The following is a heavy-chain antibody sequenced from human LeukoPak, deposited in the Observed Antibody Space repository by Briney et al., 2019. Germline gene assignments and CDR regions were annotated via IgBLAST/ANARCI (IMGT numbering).Heavy chain of an antibody. V-gene: IGHV1-18*01. CDR3: ARAAPGNKLALRVATNDY. J-gene: IGHJ4*02. D-gene: IGHD5-12*01. CDR1: GYTFTSYG. Sequence: ASVKVSCKASGYTFTSYGISWVRQAPGQGLERMGWISAYNGNTNYAQKLQGRVTMTTDTSTSTAYMELRSLRSDDTAVYYCARAAPGNKLALRVATNDYWGQGTLVTVSS. CDR2: ISAYNGNT.